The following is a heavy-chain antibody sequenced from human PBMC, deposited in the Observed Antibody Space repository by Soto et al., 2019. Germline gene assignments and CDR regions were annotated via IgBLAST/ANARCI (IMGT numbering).Heavy chain of an antibody. D-gene: IGHD6-6*01. Sequence: QVQLVQSGAEVKKPGASVKVSCKASGYTFTDYFIHWVRQAPGQGLEWVGWINPNSGGPKYAQKYQGRVTMTRDTSISTVYMELSRLTYDDTAVYYCATDDAKSSSYYYFALDVWGHGTTVTVSS. CDR2: INPNSGGP. CDR3: ATDDAKSSSYYYFALDV. V-gene: IGHV1-2*02. J-gene: IGHJ6*02. CDR1: GYTFTDYF.